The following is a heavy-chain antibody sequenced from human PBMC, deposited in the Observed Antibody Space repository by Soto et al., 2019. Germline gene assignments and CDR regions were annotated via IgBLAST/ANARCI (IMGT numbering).Heavy chain of an antibody. J-gene: IGHJ4*01. Sequence: EVQLVESGGNLIQPGGSLRLSCAASGFTFSSYWMHWVRQAPGKGLVWVSRINSDGSSTSYVDSVKGRFTISRDNAKNTLDLQMNSLIVEGTTVYYCAGRGQEGLGLAQWGDGSLVTVTS. CDR3: AGRGQEGLGLAQ. CDR2: INSDGSST. D-gene: IGHD6-19*01. CDR1: GFTFSSYW. V-gene: IGHV3-74*01.